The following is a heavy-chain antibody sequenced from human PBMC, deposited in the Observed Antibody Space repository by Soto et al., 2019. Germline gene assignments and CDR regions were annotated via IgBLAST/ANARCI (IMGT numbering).Heavy chain of an antibody. V-gene: IGHV3-23*01. J-gene: IGHJ4*02. D-gene: IGHD2-2*01. CDR2: ISDSSST. Sequence: EVHVLESGGDLVQPGGSLRLSCAASGFTFSTYAMTWVRQAAGKGLEWVSTISDSSSTYYADSVKGRFTISRDNSKNTLYLEMTSLRADDTAVYYCAKTKVGNYCTRTSCLYSFDYWGQGTLVTVSS. CDR1: GFTFSTYA. CDR3: AKTKVGNYCTRTSCLYSFDY.